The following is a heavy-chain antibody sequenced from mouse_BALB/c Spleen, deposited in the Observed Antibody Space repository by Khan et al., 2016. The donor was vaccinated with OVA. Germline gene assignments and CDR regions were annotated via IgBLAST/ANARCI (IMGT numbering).Heavy chain of an antibody. CDR3: ARSTYRYAFAD. CDR2: MISSGYT. J-gene: IGHJ3*01. V-gene: IGHV3-8*02. CDR1: GASISSGY. Sequence: VQLQQSGPRLVQPSQTLSLTCSVTGASISSGYWSWIRKFPGNKLEYMGYMISSGYTYYHPSLKSRISITRHTSKNQYYLQLNSVTTEDTATYYFARSTYRYAFADRGKGTLVTVSA. D-gene: IGHD2-14*01.